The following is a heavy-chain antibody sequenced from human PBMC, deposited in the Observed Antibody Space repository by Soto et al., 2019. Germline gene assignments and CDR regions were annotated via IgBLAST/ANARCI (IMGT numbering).Heavy chain of an antibody. CDR2: ISSSGTYI. J-gene: IGHJ4*02. D-gene: IGHD1-1*01. CDR3: ARVSMHSTTQPPGH. Sequence: EVQLVESGGGLVKPGGSLRLSCEASGFTFSIYSMSWVRQAPGKGLEWVSSISSSGTYIYYADSMKGRFTISRDDARNSLYLQMSSLRAEDTAAYYRARVSMHSTTQPPGHWGQGTLVNVSS. V-gene: IGHV3-21*01. CDR1: GFTFSIYS.